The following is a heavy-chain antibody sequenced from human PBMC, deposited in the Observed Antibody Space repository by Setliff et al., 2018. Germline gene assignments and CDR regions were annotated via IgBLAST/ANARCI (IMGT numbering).Heavy chain of an antibody. CDR2: IKSKTDGGTI. CDR1: GFTFSNAW. J-gene: IGHJ4*02. CDR3: TTDRRGGCSGASCYDLDY. D-gene: IGHD2-15*01. V-gene: IGHV3-15*01. Sequence: GGSLRLSCAASGFTFSNAWMSWVRQAPGEGLEWVGRIKSKTDGGTIDYAAPVKGRFIISGDESENTLYLQMNNLKTEDTGVYYCTTDRRGGCSGASCYDLDYWGQGTLVTVSS.